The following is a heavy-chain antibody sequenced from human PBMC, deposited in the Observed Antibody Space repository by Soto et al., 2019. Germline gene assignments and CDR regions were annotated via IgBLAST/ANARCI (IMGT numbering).Heavy chain of an antibody. Sequence: ETLSLTCAVYGGSFSPYFWSWIRQPPGKGLEWIGEINHSGSTNYNPSLTRRATLSVDTSKNQVSLKLTSVTAADTAVYYCARLASGWQYYYFDFWGRGTPVTVSS. V-gene: IGHV4-34*01. CDR1: GGSFSPYF. CDR3: ARLASGWQYYYFDF. CDR2: INHSGST. D-gene: IGHD6-19*01. J-gene: IGHJ2*01.